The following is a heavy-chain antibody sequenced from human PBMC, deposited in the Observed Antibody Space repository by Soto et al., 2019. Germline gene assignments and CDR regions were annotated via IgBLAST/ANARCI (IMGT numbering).Heavy chain of an antibody. D-gene: IGHD3-3*01. J-gene: IGHJ5*02. CDR1: GGTFSSYA. Sequence: SVKVSCKASGGTFSSYAISWVRQAPGQGLEWMGGIIPIFGTANYAQKFQGRVTITADKSTSTAYMELSSLRSEDTAVYYCARERTSSTYYDFWSGYFRWFDPWGQGTLVTVSS. V-gene: IGHV1-69*06. CDR3: ARERTSSTYYDFWSGYFRWFDP. CDR2: IIPIFGTA.